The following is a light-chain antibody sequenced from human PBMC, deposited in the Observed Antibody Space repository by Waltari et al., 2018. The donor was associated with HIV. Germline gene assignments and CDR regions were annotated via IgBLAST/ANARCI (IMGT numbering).Light chain of an antibody. CDR3: ASRAAENTFL. V-gene: IGLV2-14*01. J-gene: IGLJ2*01. CDR2: QVT. Sequence: QSALAQPASVSGPPGQSVTISCRGTTDSKFLPWYQYHPGRAPKLMIVQVTNRPSGVSNRFSGSKSGNTASLTISGLQSDDEAHYFCASRAAENTFLFGGGTQVTVL. CDR1: TDSKF.